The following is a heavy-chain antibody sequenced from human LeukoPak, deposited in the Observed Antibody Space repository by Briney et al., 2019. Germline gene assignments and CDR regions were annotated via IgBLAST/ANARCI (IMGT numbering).Heavy chain of an antibody. CDR1: GFTFSSYV. CDR2: IWYDGSNK. CDR3: ARDSTETGGFDY. Sequence: PGRSLRLSCAASGFTFSSYVMHWVRQAPGKGLEWVAVIWYDGSNKYYADSVKGRFTISRDNSKNTLYLQMNSLRAEDTAVYYCARDSTETGGFDYWGQGTLVTVSS. V-gene: IGHV3-33*01. D-gene: IGHD3-16*01. J-gene: IGHJ4*02.